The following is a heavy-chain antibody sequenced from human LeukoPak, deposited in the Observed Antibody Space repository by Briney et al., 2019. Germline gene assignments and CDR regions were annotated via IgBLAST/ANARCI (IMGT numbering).Heavy chain of an antibody. CDR3: ARGKFGYCSSTSCSDAFDI. D-gene: IGHD2-2*03. V-gene: IGHV3-21*01. CDR1: GFTFSSYS. CDR2: ISSSSSYI. J-gene: IGHJ3*02. Sequence: PGGSLRLSCAASGFTFSSYSMNWVRQAPGKGLEWVSSISSSSSYIYYADSVKGRFTISRDNAKNSLYLQMNSLRAEDTAVYYCARGKFGYCSSTSCSDAFDIWGQGTMVTVSS.